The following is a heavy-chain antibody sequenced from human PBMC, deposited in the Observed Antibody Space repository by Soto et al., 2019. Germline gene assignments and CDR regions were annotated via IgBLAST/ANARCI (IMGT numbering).Heavy chain of an antibody. D-gene: IGHD1-26*01. CDR1: ENTLTELT. V-gene: IGHV1-24*01. CDR3: AADRKIVGTIGAFDF. CDR2: SAPEEGEP. J-gene: IGHJ4*02. Sequence: ASVKVSCKVPENTLTELTIDWLRQAPGKGLELMGRSAPEEGEPIYPQKFQGRVSMTEDPSTDTAYMELTSLRSEDTAVYFCAADRKIVGTIGAFDFWGQGTLVTAS.